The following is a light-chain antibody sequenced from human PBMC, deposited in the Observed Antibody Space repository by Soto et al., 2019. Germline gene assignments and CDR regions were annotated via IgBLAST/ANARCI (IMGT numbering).Light chain of an antibody. V-gene: IGKV3-11*01. CDR1: QSVSSY. Sequence: EIVLTQSPATLSLSPGERATRSCRASQSVSSYLAWYQQKPGQAPRLLIYDASNRATGIPARFSGSGSGTDFTLTISSLEPEDFAVYYCQQPSNWPPITFGQGTRLEI. J-gene: IGKJ5*01. CDR3: QQPSNWPPIT. CDR2: DAS.